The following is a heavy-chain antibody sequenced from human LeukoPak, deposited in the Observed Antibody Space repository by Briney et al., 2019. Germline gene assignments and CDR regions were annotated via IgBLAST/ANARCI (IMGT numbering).Heavy chain of an antibody. V-gene: IGHV3-66*02. CDR1: GFSVSDNY. J-gene: IGHJ4*02. CDR2: IYSSGST. CDR3: ARGDCGGDCYVLDY. D-gene: IGHD2-21*02. Sequence: GGSLRLSCAASGFSVSDNYMYWVRQAPGKGLEWVSVIYSSGSTYYADFVKGRFTISRDISKNTLYLQMNSLGPEDTAVYYCARGDCGGDCYVLDYWGQGTLVTVSS.